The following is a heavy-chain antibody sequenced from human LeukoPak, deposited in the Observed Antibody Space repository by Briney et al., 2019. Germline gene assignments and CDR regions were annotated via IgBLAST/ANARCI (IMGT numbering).Heavy chain of an antibody. CDR1: GYTFTSYD. Sequence: ASVKVSCKASGYTFTSYDINWVRQATGQGLEWMGWMNPNSGNTGYAQKFQGRVTMTRNTSISTAYMELNSLRAEDTAVFYCAKRSGYTTGWFFDFWGQGTLVTVSS. D-gene: IGHD6-19*01. CDR3: AKRSGYTTGWFFDF. J-gene: IGHJ4*02. V-gene: IGHV1-8*01. CDR2: MNPNSGNT.